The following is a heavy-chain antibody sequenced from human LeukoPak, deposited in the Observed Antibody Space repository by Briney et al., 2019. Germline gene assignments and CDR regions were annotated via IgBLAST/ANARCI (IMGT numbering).Heavy chain of an antibody. Sequence: PGGSLRLSCAASGFTLSSNYMSWVRQAPGKGLEWVSVIYSGGSTYYADSVKGRFTISRDNSKNTRYLQMNSLRAEDTAVYYCARERSPRGLPEGMDVWGQGTTVTVSS. V-gene: IGHV3-53*01. CDR3: ARERSPRGLPEGMDV. CDR1: GFTLSSNY. D-gene: IGHD3-10*01. CDR2: IYSGGST. J-gene: IGHJ6*02.